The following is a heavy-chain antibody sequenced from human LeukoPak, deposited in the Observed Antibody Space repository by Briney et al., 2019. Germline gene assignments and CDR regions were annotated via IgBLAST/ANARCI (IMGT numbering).Heavy chain of an antibody. Sequence: ASVKVSCKASGYTLTGYYMHWVRQAPGQGLEWMGWINPNSGDTNYAQKFQGRVTMTRDTSISTAYLDLSSLKSDDTAVYYCARDWFLDYWGQGTLVTVSS. J-gene: IGHJ4*02. CDR3: ARDWFLDY. V-gene: IGHV1-2*02. CDR2: INPNSGDT. D-gene: IGHD3-9*01. CDR1: GYTLTGYY.